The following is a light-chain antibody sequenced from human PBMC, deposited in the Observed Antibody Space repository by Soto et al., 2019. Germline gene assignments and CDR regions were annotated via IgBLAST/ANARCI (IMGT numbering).Light chain of an antibody. J-gene: IGKJ1*01. CDR3: QQSYSTPPWT. V-gene: IGKV1-39*01. CDR1: QSISSY. CDR2: AAS. Sequence: IQMTQAPSSVSASVGDRVTITCRASQSISSYLNWYQQKPGKAPKLLIYAASSLQSGVPSRFSGSGSGTDFTLTISSLQPEDFATYYCQQSYSTPPWTFGQGTKVDIK.